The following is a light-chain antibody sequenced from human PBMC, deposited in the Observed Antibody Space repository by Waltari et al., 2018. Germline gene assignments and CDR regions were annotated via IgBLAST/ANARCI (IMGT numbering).Light chain of an antibody. CDR1: SSDVGNYNL. CDR2: EVS. J-gene: IGLJ2*01. Sequence: QSALTQPAPVSGSPGQAITIPCTGTSSDVGNYNLFSCYQQHPGKAPKLMIYEVSKRPSGVSNRFSGSKSGNTASLTISGLQAEDEADYYCCSYAGSHTFVVFGGGTKLTVL. CDR3: CSYAGSHTFVV. V-gene: IGLV2-23*02.